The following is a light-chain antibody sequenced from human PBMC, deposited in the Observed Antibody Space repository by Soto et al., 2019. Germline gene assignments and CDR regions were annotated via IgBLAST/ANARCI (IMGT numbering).Light chain of an antibody. Sequence: DIVMTQSPLSLPVTPGEPASISCRSSQSLLHNNGYNYLNWYLQKPVQSPQLLIYLGSDRASGVPDRFSGSGSGTDFALEISRVEAEDVGVYYCMQALQTRWTFGQGTKVEI. CDR3: MQALQTRWT. CDR1: QSLLHNNGYNY. V-gene: IGKV2-28*01. CDR2: LGS. J-gene: IGKJ1*01.